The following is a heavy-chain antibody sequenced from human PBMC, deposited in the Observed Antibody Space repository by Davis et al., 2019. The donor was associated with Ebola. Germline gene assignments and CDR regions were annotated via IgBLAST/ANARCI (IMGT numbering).Heavy chain of an antibody. J-gene: IGHJ4*02. Sequence: PGGSLRLSCAASGFSFSTYGMHWVRQAPGKGLAWVAVISYDGNYKNYVDSVKGRFTISRDNSDNTLFLQMNSLRAEDTAVYYCAQEFCAHSGSYCTYFDRWGQGTLVTVSS. CDR3: AQEFCAHSGSYCTYFDR. CDR2: ISYDGNYK. CDR1: GFSFSTYG. D-gene: IGHD3-10*01. V-gene: IGHV3-30*18.